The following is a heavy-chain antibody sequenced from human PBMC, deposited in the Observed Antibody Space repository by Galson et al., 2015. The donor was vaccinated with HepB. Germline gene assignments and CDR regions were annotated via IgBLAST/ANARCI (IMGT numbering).Heavy chain of an antibody. CDR2: ISSSSSYT. CDR3: AKPLRRVVNYYGMDV. CDR1: GFTFSDYY. D-gene: IGHD2-21*01. Sequence: SLRLSCAASGFTFSDYYMSWIRQAPGKGLEWVSYISSSSSYTNYADSVKGRFTISRDNAKNSLYLQMNSLRAEDTAVYYCAKPLRRVVNYYGMDVWGQGTTVTVSS. J-gene: IGHJ6*02. V-gene: IGHV3-11*03.